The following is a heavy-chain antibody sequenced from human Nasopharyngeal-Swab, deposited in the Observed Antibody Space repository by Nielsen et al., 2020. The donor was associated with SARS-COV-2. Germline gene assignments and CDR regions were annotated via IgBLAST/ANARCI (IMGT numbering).Heavy chain of an antibody. CDR3: ARDSDIPYSGYGMDV. D-gene: IGHD6-13*01. CDR1: GFTFSSYS. CDR2: ISSSSSTI. V-gene: IGHV3-48*01. Sequence: GGSLRLSCAASGFTFSSYSMNWVRQAPGKGLEWVSYISSSSSTIYYADSVKGRFTISRDNAKNSLYLQMNSLRAEDTAVYYCARDSDIPYSGYGMDVWGQGTTVTVSS. J-gene: IGHJ6*02.